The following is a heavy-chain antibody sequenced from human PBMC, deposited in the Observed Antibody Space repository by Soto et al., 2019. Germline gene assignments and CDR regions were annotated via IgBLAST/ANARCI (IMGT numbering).Heavy chain of an antibody. CDR1: GGSISSGDW. CDR2: IYSRGST. V-gene: IGHV4-4*02. CDR3: ARRGCDFIFGSLVS. J-gene: IGHJ4*02. D-gene: IGHD2-21*02. Sequence: QVQLQESGPGLVKPSGTLSLTCAVSGGSISSGDWCWSWVRQSPGKGLEWIGEIYSRGSTTYNPFLTCRVTISADKSENQFSLRRSSVTAADTAVYYCARRGCDFIFGSLVSLGQGTLVTVSS.